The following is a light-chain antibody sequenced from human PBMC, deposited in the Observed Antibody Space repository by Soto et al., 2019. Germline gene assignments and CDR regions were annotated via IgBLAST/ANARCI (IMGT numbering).Light chain of an antibody. J-gene: IGLJ1*01. CDR1: RSDIGDSNF. V-gene: IGLV2-11*01. CDR2: EVS. CDR3: CSYAGSYYV. Sequence: QSVLTQPASVSGSPGQSVTISCTGPRSDIGDSNFISWYQHSPGKAPRLLIYEVSKRPSGVPDRFSGSKSGNTASLTISGLQAEDEADYYCCSYAGSYYVFGTGTKVTVL.